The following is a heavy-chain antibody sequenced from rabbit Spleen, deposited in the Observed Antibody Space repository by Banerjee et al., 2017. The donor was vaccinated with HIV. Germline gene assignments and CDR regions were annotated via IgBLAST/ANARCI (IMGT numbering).Heavy chain of an antibody. CDR2: INTITGKT. J-gene: IGHJ3*01. CDR1: GVSFSDKDV. V-gene: IGHV1S45*01. CDR3: ARDLPEIIGWNFGF. D-gene: IGHD1-1*01. Sequence: EQLEESGGGLVKPEGSLTLTCKASGVSFSDKDVMCWVRQAPGKGLEWIACINTITGKTVYATWTKGRFTISRASSTTVFLQVTRLTAADTATYFCARDLPEIIGWNFGFWGQGTLVTVS.